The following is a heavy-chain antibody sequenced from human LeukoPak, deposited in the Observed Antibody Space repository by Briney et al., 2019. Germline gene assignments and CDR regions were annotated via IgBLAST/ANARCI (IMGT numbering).Heavy chain of an antibody. CDR2: ISDGGSST. CDR1: GFTFSSYA. D-gene: IGHD2-15*01. Sequence: GGSLRLSCAASGFTFSSYAISWVRQAPGKGLEWASGISDGGSSTHYADSVRGRFTISRDNSKNTLYLQMNSLRADDTAVYYCAKKIFQGWGFYFDYWGQGTLVTVSS. V-gene: IGHV3-23*01. CDR3: AKKIFQGWGFYFDY. J-gene: IGHJ4*02.